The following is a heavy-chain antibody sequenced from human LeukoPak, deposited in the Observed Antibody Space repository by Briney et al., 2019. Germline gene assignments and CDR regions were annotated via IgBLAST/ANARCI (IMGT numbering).Heavy chain of an antibody. CDR1: GFSFSNYG. J-gene: IGHJ4*02. V-gene: IGHV3-30*03. CDR3: ATELIRSGELLSGDY. D-gene: IGHD3-10*01. Sequence: GGSLRLSCAASGFSFSNYGMHWVRQAPGKGLEWVALISLDGSSKYYADSVKGRFTISRDNSKNTLYLLMNSLRAEDTAVYHCATELIRSGELLSGDYWGQGTLVTVSS. CDR2: ISLDGSSK.